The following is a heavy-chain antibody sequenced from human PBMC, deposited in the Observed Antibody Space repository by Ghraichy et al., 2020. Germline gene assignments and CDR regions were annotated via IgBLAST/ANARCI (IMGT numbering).Heavy chain of an antibody. Sequence: GGSLRLSCAASGFTFSSYWMYWVRQAPGKGLVWVSRIKSDGISTNYADSVKGRFTISRDNAKSTLYLQMNSLSAEDTAVYYCVRVQRWANENDYWGQGALVTVSS. CDR1: GFTFSSYW. V-gene: IGHV3-74*01. CDR3: VRVQRWANENDY. CDR2: IKSDGIST. D-gene: IGHD5-24*01. J-gene: IGHJ4*02.